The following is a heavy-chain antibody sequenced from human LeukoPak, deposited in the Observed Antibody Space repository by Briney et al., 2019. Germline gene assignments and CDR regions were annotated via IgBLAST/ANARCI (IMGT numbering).Heavy chain of an antibody. D-gene: IGHD2-8*01. V-gene: IGHV3-23*01. CDR2: VGGDYKT. CDR3: VKDAWPRNGIYDPFDI. CDR1: GFTFTDFA. J-gene: IGHJ3*02. Sequence: GGSLRLSCAASGFTFTDFAMNWVRQAPGRGLEWVSFVGGDYKTFYRDSVQGRFTVSRDDSKNTLSLQMNNLRLEDTAIYYCVKDAWPRNGIYDPFDIWGPGTTVTVSS.